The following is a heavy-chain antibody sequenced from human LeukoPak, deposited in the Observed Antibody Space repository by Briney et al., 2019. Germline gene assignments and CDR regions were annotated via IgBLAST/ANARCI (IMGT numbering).Heavy chain of an antibody. CDR3: ATALVDTAMVVDY. D-gene: IGHD5-18*01. CDR1: GYTPTELS. CDR2: FDPEDGET. V-gene: IGHV1-24*01. Sequence: APVKVSCKVSGYTPTELSMHWVRQAPGKGLEWMGGFDPEDGETIYAQKFQGRVTMTEDTSTDTAYMELSSLRSEDTAVYYCATALVDTAMVVDYWGQGTLVTVSS. J-gene: IGHJ4*02.